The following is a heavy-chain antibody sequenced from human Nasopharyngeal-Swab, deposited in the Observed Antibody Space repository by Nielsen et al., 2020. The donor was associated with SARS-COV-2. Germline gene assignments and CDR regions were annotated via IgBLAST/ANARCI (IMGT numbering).Heavy chain of an antibody. J-gene: IGHJ5*02. Sequence: AAVKGSCKASGDTFTSYGISWGRQAPGQGLEWMGWISAYNGNTNYAQKLQGRVTMTTDTSTSTAYMELSSLRSEDTAVYYCARELGICTNGVCYINNWFDPWGQGTLVTVSS. V-gene: IGHV1-18*01. CDR1: GDTFTSYG. CDR3: ARELGICTNGVCYINNWFDP. CDR2: ISAYNGNT. D-gene: IGHD2-8*01.